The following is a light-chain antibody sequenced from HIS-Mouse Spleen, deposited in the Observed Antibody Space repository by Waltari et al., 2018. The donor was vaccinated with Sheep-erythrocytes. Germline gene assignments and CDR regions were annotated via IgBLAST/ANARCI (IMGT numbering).Light chain of an antibody. Sequence: QSALTQPRSVSGSPGQSVTIPCTGTSSDVGGYNSVSWYQQHPGKAPKLMSDDVSKRPSGVPDRFSGSKSGNTASLTISGLQAEDEADYYCCSYAGSYNHVFATGTKVTVL. CDR1: SSDVGGYNS. CDR3: CSYAGSYNHV. V-gene: IGLV2-11*01. CDR2: DVS. J-gene: IGLJ1*01.